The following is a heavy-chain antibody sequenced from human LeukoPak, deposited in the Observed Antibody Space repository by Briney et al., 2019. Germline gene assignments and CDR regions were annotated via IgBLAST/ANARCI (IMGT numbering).Heavy chain of an antibody. Sequence: PGGSLRLSCDASGFTFSDYYMTWIRQAPGKGLEWISYITSSGTSTYYPVSVRGRFTTSRDNARNSVYLQMKYLRADDTAVYYCARDVGATTSATFDLWGQGTMVTVSS. CDR3: ARDVGATTSATFDL. D-gene: IGHD1-26*01. CDR2: ITSSGTST. CDR1: GFTFSDYY. V-gene: IGHV3-11*01. J-gene: IGHJ3*01.